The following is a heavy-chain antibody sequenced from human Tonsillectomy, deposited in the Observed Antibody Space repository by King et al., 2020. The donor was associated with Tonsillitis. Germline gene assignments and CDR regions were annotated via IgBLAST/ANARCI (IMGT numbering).Heavy chain of an antibody. CDR2: IYYSGGT. CDR1: GGSISSGGYY. D-gene: IGHD3-10*01. Sequence: QLQESGPGLVKPSQTLSLTCTVSGGSISSGGYYWSWIRQHPGKGLEWIGYIYYSGGTYYNPSLKSRDTISVDTSKNQFSLKVSSVTAADTAVYYCARTTFRYGSRSLLMDYFDYWGQGTLVTVSS. J-gene: IGHJ4*02. CDR3: ARTTFRYGSRSLLMDYFDY. V-gene: IGHV4-31*03.